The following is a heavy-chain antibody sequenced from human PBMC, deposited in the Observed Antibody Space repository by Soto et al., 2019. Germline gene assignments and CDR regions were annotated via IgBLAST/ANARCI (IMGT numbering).Heavy chain of an antibody. Sequence: SVKVSCKASGFTYTSSAMQWLRQARGQRREWIGWIVVGSGNTNYAQKFQERVTITRDMSTSTAYMELSSLRSEDTAVYYCAAPRPNRYYYYYMDVWGKGTTVTVSS. CDR2: IVVGSGNT. CDR3: AAPRPNRYYYYYMDV. CDR1: GFTYTSSA. J-gene: IGHJ6*03. V-gene: IGHV1-58*02.